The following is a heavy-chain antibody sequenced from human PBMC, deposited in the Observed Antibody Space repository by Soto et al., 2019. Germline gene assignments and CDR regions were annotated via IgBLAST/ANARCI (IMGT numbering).Heavy chain of an antibody. Sequence: EMQLVESGGGLVQPGGSLRLSCAVSGFTFSNHWITWLRQAPGKGLEWVANIKGDGSEKYYVDAMKGRITISRDYAKNSVFLQMNSLRAEDTAVYYCARGHFGMDVWGQGTTVIVSS. CDR3: ARGHFGMDV. J-gene: IGHJ6*02. CDR2: IKGDGSEK. V-gene: IGHV3-7*03. CDR1: GFTFSNHW.